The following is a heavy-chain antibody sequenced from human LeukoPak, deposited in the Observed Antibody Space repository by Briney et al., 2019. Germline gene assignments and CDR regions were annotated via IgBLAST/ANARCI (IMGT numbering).Heavy chain of an antibody. D-gene: IGHD2-2*01. V-gene: IGHV3-7*05. CDR2: LQPDGGDT. Sequence: GGSLRLSCAASGFTFSSHWMYWVRQAPGKGLEWVANLQPDGGDTYYVDSVKGRFTISRDNAKNSLYLQMNGLRVEDTAVYYCTRIIVEVPGISDYCDSWGQGTLVTVSS. CDR3: TRIIVEVPGISDYCDS. CDR1: GFTFSSHW. J-gene: IGHJ4*02.